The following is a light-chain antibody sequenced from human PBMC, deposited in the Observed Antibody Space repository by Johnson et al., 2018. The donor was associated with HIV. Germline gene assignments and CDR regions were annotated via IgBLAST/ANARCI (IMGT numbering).Light chain of an antibody. J-gene: IGLJ1*01. V-gene: IGLV1-51*02. CDR2: ENN. CDR3: GTWDSSLSEGV. Sequence: QSVLTQPPSVSAAPGQKVTISCSGSSSNIGNNYVSWYQQLPGTAPKLLIYENNKRPSGIPDRFSGSKSGASATLGITGLQTGDEADYYCGTWDSSLSEGVFGTVTKVTVL. CDR1: SSNIGNNY.